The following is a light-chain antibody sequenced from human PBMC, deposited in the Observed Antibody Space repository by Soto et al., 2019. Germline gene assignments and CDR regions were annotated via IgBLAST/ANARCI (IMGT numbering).Light chain of an antibody. V-gene: IGLV2-11*01. CDR2: DVS. CDR1: SSDVGGYNY. CDR3: CSHSASYTFV. Sequence: HSVLTQPRSVSGSPGQSVTISCTGTSSDVGGYNYVSWYQQHPGKAPKLMIYDVSKRPSGVPDRFSGSKSGNTASLTISGLQAEDEADYYCCSHSASYTFVFGTGTKVTVL. J-gene: IGLJ1*01.